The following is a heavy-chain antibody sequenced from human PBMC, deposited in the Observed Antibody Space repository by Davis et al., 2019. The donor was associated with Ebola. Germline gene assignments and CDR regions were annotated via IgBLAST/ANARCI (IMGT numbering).Heavy chain of an antibody. CDR3: ARDSRFFDL. V-gene: IGHV3-7*01. CDR1: GLSIHMFW. CDR2: INRDGSDS. Sequence: GESLKISCTASGLSIHMFWMTWVRQAPGKGLEWVGNINRDGSDSYYGDSVKGRFTISRDNAKKSLFLQMNSLRDEDTAIYYCARDSRFFDLWGRGTLVTVSS. J-gene: IGHJ2*01.